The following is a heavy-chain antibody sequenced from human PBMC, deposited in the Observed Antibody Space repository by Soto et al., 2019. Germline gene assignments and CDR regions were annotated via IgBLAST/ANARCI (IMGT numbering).Heavy chain of an antibody. V-gene: IGHV3-21*06. J-gene: IGHJ4*02. Sequence: EVQLVESGGGLVKPGGSLRLSCAASGFNFRGSSMNWVRQTPGKRLEWVAAISDSGNYIKYADSVKGRFTISRDNAKNSLYLQMNSLRVEDTAVYYCASSSSYYYLNWGQGTLVTVSS. CDR2: ISDSGNYI. CDR3: ASSSSYYYLN. D-gene: IGHD6-13*01. CDR1: GFNFRGSS.